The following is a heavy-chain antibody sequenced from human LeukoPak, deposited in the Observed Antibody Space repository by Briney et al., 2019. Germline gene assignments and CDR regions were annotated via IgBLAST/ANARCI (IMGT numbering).Heavy chain of an antibody. D-gene: IGHD2-2*01. Sequence: GALRVSCAASVFTFSSYVISCVCQAPARGVGGVSAICGSGGSMYYADSVKGRLTISRDNSKNTLYLQMNSLRAEDTAVYYCERPYCSSTSCYGPGDAFDIWGQGTMVTVSS. J-gene: IGHJ3*02. CDR3: ERPYCSSTSCYGPGDAFDI. V-gene: IGHV3-23*01. CDR2: ICGSGGSM. CDR1: VFTFSSYV.